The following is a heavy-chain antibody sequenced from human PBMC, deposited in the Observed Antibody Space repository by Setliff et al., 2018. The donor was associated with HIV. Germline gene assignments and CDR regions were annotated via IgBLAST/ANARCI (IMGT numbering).Heavy chain of an antibody. CDR3: ARGDFSSGQDN. D-gene: IGHD3-3*01. CDR2: IYYSGST. V-gene: IGHV4-31*03. CDR1: GGSISSGGFY. J-gene: IGHJ4*02. Sequence: PSETLSLTCTVSGGSISSGGFYWSWIRQHPGKGLEWIGYIYYSGSTYYNPSLKSRVTISVDASRNQFSLKLNSVTAADTAVYYCARGDFSSGQDNWGQGTLVTVSS.